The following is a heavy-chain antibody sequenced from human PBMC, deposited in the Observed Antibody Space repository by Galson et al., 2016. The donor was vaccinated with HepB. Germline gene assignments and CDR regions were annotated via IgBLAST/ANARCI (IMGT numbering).Heavy chain of an antibody. CDR3: ARRPPVTGRSGHYFDS. J-gene: IGHJ4*02. CDR1: GYSFSRYW. D-gene: IGHD4-11*01. CDR2: ISPGDSDT. V-gene: IGHV5-51*01. Sequence: QSGAEVTKPGESLKISCTGSGYSFSRYWIGWVRQMPGKGLEWMGIISPGDSDTRYSPSFQGQVTISVDKAINTAYMQWSSLKASDSGIYYCARRPPVTGRSGHYFDSWGQGTLVTVSS.